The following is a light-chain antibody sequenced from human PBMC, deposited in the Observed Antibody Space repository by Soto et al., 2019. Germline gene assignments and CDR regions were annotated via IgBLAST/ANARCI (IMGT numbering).Light chain of an antibody. CDR3: QQSYSTPPT. V-gene: IGKV1-39*01. CDR2: AAS. Sequence: DIQMTQSPSSLSASVGDRVTITCRASQSISSYLNWYQQKPGKAPKLLIYAASSLQSGVPSRFSGSGSGTDFTLTIRSLQPDDFATYYCQQSYSTPPTFGQGTKVEIK. J-gene: IGKJ1*01. CDR1: QSISSY.